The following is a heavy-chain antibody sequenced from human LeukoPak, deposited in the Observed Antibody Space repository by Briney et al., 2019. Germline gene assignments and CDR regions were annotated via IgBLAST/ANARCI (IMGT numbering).Heavy chain of an antibody. Sequence: GGSLRLSCAASGFTFNSYWMSWDRQAPGKGLEWVANIKKDGSEKNYVDSVKGRFTISRDNAKNSLYLQMDSLRAEDTAVYYCARFISLGAWGQGTLVTVSS. CDR1: GFTFNSYW. CDR2: IKKDGSEK. D-gene: IGHD3-16*01. CDR3: ARFISLGA. V-gene: IGHV3-7*01. J-gene: IGHJ5*02.